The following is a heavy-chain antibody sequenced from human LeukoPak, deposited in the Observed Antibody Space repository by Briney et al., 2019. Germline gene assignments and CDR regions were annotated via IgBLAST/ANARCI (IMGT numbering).Heavy chain of an antibody. CDR2: ISAYNGNT. J-gene: IGHJ4*02. Sequence: PTASVKVSCKAPGYTFTSYGISWVRQAPGQGLEWMGWISAYNGNTNYAQKFQGRVTMTTDTSTSTAYMELRSLRSDDTAVYYCARDFYGSGTYYKNWGQGTLVTVSS. CDR1: GYTFTSYG. V-gene: IGHV1-18*01. CDR3: ARDFYGSGTYYKN. D-gene: IGHD3-10*01.